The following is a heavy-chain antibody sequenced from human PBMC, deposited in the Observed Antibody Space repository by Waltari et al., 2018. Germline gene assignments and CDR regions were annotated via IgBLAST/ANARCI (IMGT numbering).Heavy chain of an antibody. Sequence: QVQLQQWGAGLLKPSETLSLTCAVYGGSFSGYYWSWIRQPPGKGLEWIGEINHSGSTNYNPSLKSRVTISVDTSKNQFSLKLSSVTAADTAVYYCARGKLLWFGEWHYFDYWGQGTLVIVSS. CDR1: GGSFSGYY. J-gene: IGHJ4*02. CDR3: ARGKLLWFGEWHYFDY. V-gene: IGHV4-34*01. D-gene: IGHD3-10*01. CDR2: INHSGST.